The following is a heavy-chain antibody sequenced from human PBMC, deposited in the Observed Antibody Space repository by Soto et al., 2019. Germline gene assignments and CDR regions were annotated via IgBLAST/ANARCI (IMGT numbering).Heavy chain of an antibody. D-gene: IGHD4-17*01. V-gene: IGHV3-33*01. CDR1: GFTFSSYG. CDR3: ARSPTVVTPSDY. Sequence: QVQLVESGGGVVQPGRSLRLSCAASGFTFSSYGMHWVRQAPGKGLEWVAVIWYDGSNKYYADSVKGRFTISRDNSKNTLYLQMNSLRAEDTAVYYCARSPTVVTPSDYWGQGTLVTVSS. J-gene: IGHJ4*02. CDR2: IWYDGSNK.